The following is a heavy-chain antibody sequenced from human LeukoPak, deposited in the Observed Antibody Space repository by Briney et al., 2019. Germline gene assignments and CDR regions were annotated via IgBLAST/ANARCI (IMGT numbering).Heavy chain of an antibody. D-gene: IGHD2-21*02. Sequence: SETLSLTCTVSGGSISSYYWSWIRQPPGEGLEWIGYIYYSGSTNYNPSLKSRVTISVDTSKNQFSLKLSSVTAADTAVYYCARQEYCGGDCYPNVPYYFDYWGQGTLVTVSS. CDR2: IYYSGST. CDR3: ARQEYCGGDCYPNVPYYFDY. J-gene: IGHJ4*02. V-gene: IGHV4-59*08. CDR1: GGSISSYY.